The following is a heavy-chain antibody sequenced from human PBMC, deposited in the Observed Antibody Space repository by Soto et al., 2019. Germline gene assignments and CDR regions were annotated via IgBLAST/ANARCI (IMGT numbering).Heavy chain of an antibody. V-gene: IGHV3-23*01. Sequence: EVQLLESGGGLVQPGGSLRLSCAASGFTFSSYAMSWVRQAPGKGLEWASAISGSGGSTYYADSVKGRFTISRDNSKNTLYLQMNSLRAEDTAVYYCAKRSSYDYVWGSYRYWGQGTLVTVSS. CDR1: GFTFSSYA. CDR3: AKRSSYDYVWGSYRY. CDR2: ISGSGGST. D-gene: IGHD3-16*02. J-gene: IGHJ4*02.